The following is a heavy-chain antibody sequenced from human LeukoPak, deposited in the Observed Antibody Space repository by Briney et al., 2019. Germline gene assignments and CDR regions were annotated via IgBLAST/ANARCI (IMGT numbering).Heavy chain of an antibody. CDR3: ARYGGYGPY. J-gene: IGHJ4*02. CDR2: IYYSGST. V-gene: IGHV4-59*01. Sequence: PSETLSLTCTVSGGSISSYYWSWIRQPPGKGLEWIGYIYYSGSTNYNPSLKSRVTISVDTSKNQFSLKLSSVTAADTAVYYCARYGGYGPYWGQGTIVTVSS. CDR1: GGSISSYY. D-gene: IGHD5-12*01.